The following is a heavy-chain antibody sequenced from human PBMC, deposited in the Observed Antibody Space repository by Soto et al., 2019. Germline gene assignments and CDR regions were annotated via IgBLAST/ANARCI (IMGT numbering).Heavy chain of an antibody. CDR2: ISAYNGNT. J-gene: IGHJ4*02. V-gene: IGHV1-18*01. Sequence: DSGEVSCNASGYTFTSYVISWVRQAPGEGLEWMGWISAYNGNTNYAQKLQGRVTMTTDTSTSTAYMELRSLRSDDTAVYYCARDRRSSGWQDLNDYWGQGTLVTVSS. D-gene: IGHD6-19*01. CDR3: ARDRRSSGWQDLNDY. CDR1: GYTFTSYV.